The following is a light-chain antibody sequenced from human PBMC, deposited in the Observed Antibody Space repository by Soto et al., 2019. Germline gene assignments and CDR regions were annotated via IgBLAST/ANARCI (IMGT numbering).Light chain of an antibody. CDR3: QQRSNWPLT. CDR1: QSVSSY. CDR2: EAS. V-gene: IGKV3-11*01. Sequence: EIVLTQSPATLSLSPGERATLSCRASQSVSSYLAWYQQKAGQAPRLLIYEASNRATGSPARFSGSGSGTDFTLTISSLEPEDFAVYDCQQRSNWPLTFGGGTKVEIK. J-gene: IGKJ4*01.